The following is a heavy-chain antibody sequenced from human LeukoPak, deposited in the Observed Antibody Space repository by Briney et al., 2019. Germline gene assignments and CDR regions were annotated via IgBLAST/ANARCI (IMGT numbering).Heavy chain of an antibody. V-gene: IGHV1-3*01. D-gene: IGHD3-10*01. CDR3: AREILQQLLWFGENQRDAFDI. CDR1: GYTFTSYA. J-gene: IGHJ3*02. CDR2: INAGNGNT. Sequence: ASVKVSCKASGYTFTSYAMHWVRQAPGQRLEWMGWINAGNGNTKYSQKFQGRVTITRDTSASTAYMELSSLRSEDTAVYYCAREILQQLLWFGENQRDAFDIWGQGTMVTVSS.